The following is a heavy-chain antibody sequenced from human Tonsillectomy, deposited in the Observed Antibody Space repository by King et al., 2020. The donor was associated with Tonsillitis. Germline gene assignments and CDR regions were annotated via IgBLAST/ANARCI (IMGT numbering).Heavy chain of an antibody. D-gene: IGHD3-16*01. V-gene: IGHV3-72*01. J-gene: IGHJ4*02. CDR3: AIFRRTWGY. CDR1: GFTFSVHD. Sequence: QLVQSGGGLVQPGGSLRLSCTASGFTFSVHDMDWVRQAPGKGLEWVGRSRSKNKGYTTEYAASVKGRFTISRDASMNSLYLQLNSLKTEDTAVYYCAIFRRTWGYWGQGTLVTVSS. CDR2: SRSKNKGYTT.